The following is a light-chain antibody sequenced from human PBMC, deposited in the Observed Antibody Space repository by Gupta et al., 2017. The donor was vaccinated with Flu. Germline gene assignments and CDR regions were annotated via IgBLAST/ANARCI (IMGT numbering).Light chain of an antibody. J-gene: IGKJ1*01. CDR3: HQSSSTPWT. Sequence: DIQTTQSPSSLSASVGDRVTITCRASQSISCYLNWYQQTPGKAPKLLIYAASSLQSGVPSRFSGSGSGTDFTLTISSLQPEDFATYYCHQSSSTPWTFGQGTKVEIK. V-gene: IGKV1-39*01. CDR2: AAS. CDR1: QSISCY.